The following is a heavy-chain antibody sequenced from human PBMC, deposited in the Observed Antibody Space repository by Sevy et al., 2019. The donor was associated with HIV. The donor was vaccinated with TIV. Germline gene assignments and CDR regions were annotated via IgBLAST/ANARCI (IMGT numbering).Heavy chain of an antibody. J-gene: IGHJ4*02. Sequence: GGSLRLSCAASGFTFSSYAMSWVRQAPGKGLEWVPAISGSGGSTYYADSVKGRFTISRDNSKNTLYLQMNSLRAEDTAVYYCAKDYCSGGSCYGEYFDYWGQGTLVTVSS. D-gene: IGHD2-15*01. CDR3: AKDYCSGGSCYGEYFDY. CDR2: ISGSGGST. V-gene: IGHV3-23*01. CDR1: GFTFSSYA.